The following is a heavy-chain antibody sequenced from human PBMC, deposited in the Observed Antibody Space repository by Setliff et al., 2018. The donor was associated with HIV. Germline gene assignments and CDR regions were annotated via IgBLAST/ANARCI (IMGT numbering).Heavy chain of an antibody. V-gene: IGHV3-33*01. Sequence: PGGSLRLSCAASRFSFSSYGMHWVRQAPGKGLEWVAVIWYDGSNKYYADSVKGRFTISRDNSKNTLYLQMNSLRAEDTAVYYCARDPRYSSGWYGSYFQHWGQGTLVTVSS. D-gene: IGHD6-19*01. CDR3: ARDPRYSSGWYGSYFQH. CDR2: IWYDGSNK. J-gene: IGHJ1*01. CDR1: RFSFSSYG.